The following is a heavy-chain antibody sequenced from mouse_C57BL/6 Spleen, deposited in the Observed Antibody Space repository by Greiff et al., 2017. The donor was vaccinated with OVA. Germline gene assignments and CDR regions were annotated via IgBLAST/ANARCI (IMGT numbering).Heavy chain of an antibody. CDR3: TRSYSNYVDYAMDY. V-gene: IGHV6-6*01. CDR1: GFTFSDAW. CDR2: IRNKANNHAT. J-gene: IGHJ4*01. D-gene: IGHD2-5*01. Sequence: DVTLQESGGGLVQPGGSMKLSCAASGFTFSDAWMDWVRQSPEKGLEWVAEIRNKANNHATYYAESWKGRFTISIDDSKSSVYLQMNSLRAEYTGIYYCTRSYSNYVDYAMDYWGQGTSVTVSS.